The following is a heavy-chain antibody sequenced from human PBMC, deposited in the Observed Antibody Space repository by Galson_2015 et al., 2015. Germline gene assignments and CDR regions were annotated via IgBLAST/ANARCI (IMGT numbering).Heavy chain of an antibody. J-gene: IGHJ6*02. CDR3: ARHESDYVWGRDYYYYYGMVV. CDR1: GYSFTSYW. V-gene: IGHV5-51*01. D-gene: IGHD3-16*01. Sequence: QSGAEVKKPGESLTISCTGSGYSFTSYWIGWVRQMPGKGLEWMGIIYPGDSDTRYSPSFQGQVTISADKSISTAYLQWSSLKASDTAMYYCARHESDYVWGRDYYYYYGMVVWGQGTTVTVSS. CDR2: IYPGDSDT.